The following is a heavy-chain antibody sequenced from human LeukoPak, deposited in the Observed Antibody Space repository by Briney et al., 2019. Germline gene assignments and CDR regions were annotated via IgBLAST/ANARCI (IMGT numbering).Heavy chain of an antibody. CDR1: AFTFSSYS. Sequence: PGGSVRLSCAASAFTFSSYSMNWVRQAPGKGLEWISYIGGSSRSISYADSVKGRFTISRDNAKNSLYLQMNSLRAEDTALYYCARDLLHAFDIWGQGTMVTVSS. CDR3: ARDLLHAFDI. CDR2: IGGSSRSI. J-gene: IGHJ3*02. V-gene: IGHV3-48*01.